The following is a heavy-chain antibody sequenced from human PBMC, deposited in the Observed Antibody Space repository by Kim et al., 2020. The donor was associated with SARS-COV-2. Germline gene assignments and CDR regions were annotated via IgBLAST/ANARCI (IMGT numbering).Heavy chain of an antibody. D-gene: IGHD6-13*01. Sequence: GGSLRLSCAASGFTFSNAWMSWVRQAPGKGLEWVGRIKSKTDGGTTDYAVHVKGRFTISRDDSKNTLYLQMNSLKTEDTAVYYCTTAHSSIWQQLVRRSSFNGFDPWGQRTLVTVSS. V-gene: IGHV3-15*01. CDR3: TTAHSSIWQQLVRRSSFNGFDP. CDR2: IKSKTDGGTT. J-gene: IGHJ5*02. CDR1: GFTFSNAW.